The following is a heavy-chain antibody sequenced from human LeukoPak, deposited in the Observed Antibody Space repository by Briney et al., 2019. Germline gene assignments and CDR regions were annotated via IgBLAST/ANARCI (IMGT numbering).Heavy chain of an antibody. V-gene: IGHV4-61*02. CDR2: IYTSGST. Sequence: PSETLSLTCTVSGGSISSGSYYWSWIRQPAGKGLEWIGRIYTSGSTNYNPSLKSRVTISVDTSKNQFSLRLNSVTAADTAVYYCAREWAYWGQGTLVTVSS. CDR1: GGSISSGSYY. CDR3: AREWAY. J-gene: IGHJ4*02.